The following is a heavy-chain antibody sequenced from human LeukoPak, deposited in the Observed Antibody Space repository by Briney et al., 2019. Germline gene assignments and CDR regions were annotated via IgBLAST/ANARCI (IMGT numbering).Heavy chain of an antibody. J-gene: IGHJ3*02. CDR3: ASSSLQGYDAFDI. V-gene: IGHV4-61*02. Sequence: SQTLSLTCTVSGGSISSGSYYWSWIRQPAGKGLEWIGRIYTSGSTNYNPSLKSRVTMSVDTSKNQFSLKLSSVTAADTAVYYCASSSLQGYDAFDIWGQGTMVTVSS. CDR1: GGSISSGSYY. D-gene: IGHD6-13*01. CDR2: IYTSGST.